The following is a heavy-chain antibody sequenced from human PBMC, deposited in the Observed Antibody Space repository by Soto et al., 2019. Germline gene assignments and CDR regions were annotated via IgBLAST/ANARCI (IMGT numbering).Heavy chain of an antibody. V-gene: IGHV3-74*01. CDR2: INSDGSST. Sequence: EVQLVESGGGLVQPGGSLRLSCAASGFTFSSYWMHWVRQAPGKGLVWVSRINSDGSSTSYADSVKGRFTISRDNAKNTLYLQMSSLRAEDTAVYYWARGLGGLYYDYYGMDVWGQGTTVTVSS. J-gene: IGHJ6*02. D-gene: IGHD3-16*01. CDR1: GFTFSSYW. CDR3: ARGLGGLYYDYYGMDV.